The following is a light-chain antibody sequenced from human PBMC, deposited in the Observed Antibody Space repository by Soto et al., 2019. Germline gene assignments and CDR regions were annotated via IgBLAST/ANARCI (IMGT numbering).Light chain of an antibody. V-gene: IGKV3-15*01. Sequence: EIVMTDAPATLCVSPGERATLSCRASQSVSSILVWYQQKPGQAPRLLIYGASTRATGIPARFSGSGSGTEFTLTISSLQSEDFAVYYCQQYGSLLWTFGQGTKVDIK. J-gene: IGKJ1*01. CDR2: GAS. CDR3: QQYGSLLWT. CDR1: QSVSSI.